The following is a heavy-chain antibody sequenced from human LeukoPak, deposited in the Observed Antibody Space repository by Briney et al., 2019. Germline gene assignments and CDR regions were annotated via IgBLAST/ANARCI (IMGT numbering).Heavy chain of an antibody. V-gene: IGHV1-2*02. Sequence: ASVKVSCKASGYTFTGYYMHWVRQAPGQGLEWMGWINPNSGGTNYAQKFQGRVTMTRDTSISTAYMELSRLRSDDTVVYYCARDDRGYGLRAYYFDYWGQGTLVTVSS. J-gene: IGHJ4*02. CDR1: GYTFTGYY. CDR2: INPNSGGT. D-gene: IGHD3-16*01. CDR3: ARDDRGYGLRAYYFDY.